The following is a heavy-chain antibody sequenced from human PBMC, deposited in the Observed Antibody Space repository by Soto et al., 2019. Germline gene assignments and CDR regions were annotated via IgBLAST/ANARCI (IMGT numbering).Heavy chain of an antibody. D-gene: IGHD3-22*01. Sequence: ASVKVSCKASGDTFTSYGFSWVRQAPGQGLEWIGWISVYSGNTNYAQNVQGRVTMTTDTSTSTAYMELRSLRSDDTAVYYCARDRSPYYYDSSGYPYYWGQGTLVTVSS. J-gene: IGHJ4*02. CDR2: ISVYSGNT. V-gene: IGHV1-18*01. CDR3: ARDRSPYYYDSSGYPYY. CDR1: GDTFTSYG.